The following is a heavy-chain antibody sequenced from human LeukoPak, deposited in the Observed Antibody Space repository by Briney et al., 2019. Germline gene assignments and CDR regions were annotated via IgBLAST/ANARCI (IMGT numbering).Heavy chain of an antibody. CDR2: ISSGSIYI. D-gene: IGHD3-10*01. CDR3: AATKGFGELPRTFDY. CDR1: GFTFSSYW. V-gene: IGHV3-21*01. Sequence: PGGSLRLSCAASGFTFSSYWMNWVHQAPGKGLEWVSSISSGSIYIYYADSVKGRFTISRDDAKNSLYLQMNSLRAEDTAVYYCAATKGFGELPRTFDYWGQGTLVTVSS. J-gene: IGHJ4*02.